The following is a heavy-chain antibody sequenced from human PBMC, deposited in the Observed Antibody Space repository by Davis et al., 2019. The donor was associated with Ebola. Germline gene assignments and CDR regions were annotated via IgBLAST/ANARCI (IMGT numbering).Heavy chain of an antibody. CDR1: GFSFNNFG. V-gene: IGHV3-23*01. Sequence: GESLKISCAASGFSFNNFGISWVRQSPGKGLEWVSTFGGLDGGPNYGDSVRGRFTISRDNSRNTVYLQMNSLSADDTATYYCVKATTGNAPSFDHWGQGVLVTVSS. CDR3: VKATTGNAPSFDH. CDR2: FGGLDGGP. J-gene: IGHJ4*02. D-gene: IGHD2-8*02.